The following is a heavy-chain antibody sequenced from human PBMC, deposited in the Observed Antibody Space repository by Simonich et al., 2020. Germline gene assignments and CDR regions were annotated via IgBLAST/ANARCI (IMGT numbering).Heavy chain of an antibody. D-gene: IGHD5-12*01. CDR1: GGSIRRYY. CDR2: IYYSCRT. Sequence: QVQLQESGPGLVKPSETLSLTCTVSGGSIRRYYWSWIRQPPGNGLEWIGYIYYSCRTNYNPSLKRRFTISVDTSKNQFSLKLSSVTAADTAVYYCARHDRWLQFYFDYWGQGTLVTVSS. V-gene: IGHV4-59*08. CDR3: ARHDRWLQFYFDY. J-gene: IGHJ4*02.